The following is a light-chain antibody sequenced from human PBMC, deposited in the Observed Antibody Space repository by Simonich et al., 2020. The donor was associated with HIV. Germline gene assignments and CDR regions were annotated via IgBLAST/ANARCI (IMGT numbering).Light chain of an antibody. CDR3: QQYYTTPPT. V-gene: IGKV4-1*01. CDR1: RSVLYSSNNKYY. CDR2: WSS. Sequence: DIVMTQSPDSLAVSLGERATVNCRSSRSVLYSSNNKYYLAWYQQKPGQPPKLLIYWSSTRESGVPDRFSASGSGTEFTLTISSLQAEDVAIYSCQQYYTTPPTFGQGTKVEIK. J-gene: IGKJ1*01.